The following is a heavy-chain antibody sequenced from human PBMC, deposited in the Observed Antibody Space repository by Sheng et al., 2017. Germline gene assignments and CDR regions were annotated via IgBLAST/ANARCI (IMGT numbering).Heavy chain of an antibody. J-gene: IGHJ4*02. V-gene: IGHV4-38-2*02. CDR1: GYSISSGHY. Sequence: QVQLQESGPGLVKPSETLSLTCTVSGYSISSGHYWGWIRQPPGKGLEWIGSIYHSGSTYYNPSLKSRVTISVDTSKNQFSLKLSSVTAADTAVYYCARISTSHTDYWGQGTLVTVSS. D-gene: IGHD2-2*01. CDR2: IYHSGST. CDR3: ARISTSHTDY.